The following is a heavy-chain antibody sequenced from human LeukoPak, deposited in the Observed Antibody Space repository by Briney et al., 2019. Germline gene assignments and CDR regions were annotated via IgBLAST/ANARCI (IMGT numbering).Heavy chain of an antibody. J-gene: IGHJ4*02. CDR1: GITFSIYA. V-gene: IGHV3-23*01. Sequence: GGSLRLSCAASGITFSIYAMSWVRQAPGKGLEWGSGTSGSGGSTYYADSAKGRFTISRDNSKNTLYLQMNSLRAEDTAVYYCAKGLYINYVDPLGYWGQGTLVTVSS. D-gene: IGHD4-11*01. CDR3: AKGLYINYVDPLGY. CDR2: TSGSGGST.